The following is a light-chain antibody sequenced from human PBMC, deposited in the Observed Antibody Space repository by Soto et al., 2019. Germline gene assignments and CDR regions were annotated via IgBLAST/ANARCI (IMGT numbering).Light chain of an antibody. J-gene: IGLJ2*01. V-gene: IGLV2-23*01. Sequence: QSVLTQPASVSGSPGQSITISCTGTSSDVGSYNLVSWYQQHPGKAPKLMIYEDSKRPSGVSNRFSGSKSGNTASLTISGLQAEDEADYYCCSYAGVVFGGGTKLTVL. CDR2: EDS. CDR3: CSYAGVV. CDR1: SSDVGSYNL.